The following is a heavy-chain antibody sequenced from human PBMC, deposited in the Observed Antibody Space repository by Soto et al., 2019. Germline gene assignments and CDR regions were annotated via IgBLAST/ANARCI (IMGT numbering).Heavy chain of an antibody. V-gene: IGHV4-34*01. Sequence: QVLLQQWGAGLLKPSETLSLTCAVYGGSFSDYYWSWIRQSPGKGLEWMGEINHSGSTNYNPSLKSRVIISVDASKHQFSLKLSSVTAADTAVYYCARGDYGGNSDDYWGRGTLVNVSS. CDR3: ARGDYGGNSDDY. CDR2: INHSGST. CDR1: GGSFSDYY. D-gene: IGHD4-17*01. J-gene: IGHJ4*02.